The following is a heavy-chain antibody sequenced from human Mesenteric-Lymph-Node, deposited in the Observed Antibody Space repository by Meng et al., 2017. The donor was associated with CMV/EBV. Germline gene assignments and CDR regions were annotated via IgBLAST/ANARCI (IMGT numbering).Heavy chain of an antibody. CDR1: GFTFSSYS. CDR3: ASGYCSSTSCYKDWYYYGMDV. V-gene: IGHV3-21*01. D-gene: IGHD2-2*02. CDR2: ISSSSSYI. Sequence: GGSLRLSCAASGFTFSSYSMNWVRQAPGKGLEWVSSISSSSSYIYYADSVKGRFTISRDNAKNSLYLQMNSLRAEDTAVYCCASGYCSSTSCYKDWYYYGMDVWGQGTTVTVSS. J-gene: IGHJ6*02.